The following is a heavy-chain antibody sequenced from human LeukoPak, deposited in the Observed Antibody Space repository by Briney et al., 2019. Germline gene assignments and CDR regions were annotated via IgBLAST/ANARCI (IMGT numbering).Heavy chain of an antibody. CDR1: GFTFGDYA. J-gene: IGHJ6*03. CDR3: TREGDIVVVPAATVSYYYYYYMDV. V-gene: IGHV3-49*04. D-gene: IGHD2-2*01. CDR2: IRSKAYSGTT. Sequence: PGGSLRLSCTASGFTFGDYAMSWVRQAPGKGLEWVGFIRSKAYSGTTEYAASVKGRFTISRDDSKSIAYLQMNSLKTEDTAVYYCTREGDIVVVPAATVSYYYYYYMDVWGKGTTVTVSS.